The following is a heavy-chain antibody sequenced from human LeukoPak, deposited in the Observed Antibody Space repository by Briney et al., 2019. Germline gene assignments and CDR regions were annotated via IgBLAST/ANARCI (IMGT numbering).Heavy chain of an antibody. Sequence: ASVKVSCKASGYTFTSYDINWVRQATGQGLEWMGWVNPNSGNTGYAQKFQGRVTITRNTSISTAYMELSSLRSEDTAVYYCARAGDYYYYMDVWGKGTTVTVSS. CDR2: VNPNSGNT. D-gene: IGHD2-8*02. CDR3: ARAGDYYYYMDV. CDR1: GYTFTSYD. J-gene: IGHJ6*03. V-gene: IGHV1-8*03.